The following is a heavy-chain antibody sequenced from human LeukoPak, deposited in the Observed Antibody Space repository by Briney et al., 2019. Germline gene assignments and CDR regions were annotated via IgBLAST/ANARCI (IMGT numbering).Heavy chain of an antibody. V-gene: IGHV4-59*01. CDR3: ARGRVSSSTWYSTYYYYFYMDV. CDR2: VDHTGST. Sequence: SETLSLTCSVSDDSITMYYWTWIRRPPGKGLEWIGYVDHTGSTNFNPSLNGRVSISRDTSKNLFSLRLRSVTAADTAVYFCARGRVSSSTWYSTYYYYFYMDVWGKGTTVTVSS. D-gene: IGHD4-11*01. CDR1: DDSITMYY. J-gene: IGHJ6*03.